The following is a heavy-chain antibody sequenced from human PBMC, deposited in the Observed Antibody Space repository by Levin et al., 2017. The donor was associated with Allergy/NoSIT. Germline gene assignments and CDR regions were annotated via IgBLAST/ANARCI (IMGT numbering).Heavy chain of an antibody. J-gene: IGHJ4*02. D-gene: IGHD3-9*01. CDR3: AKRKSIFQYYFDY. CDR2: ISGSGGST. CDR1: GFTFSSYA. Sequence: AGGSLRLSCAASGFTFSSYAMSWVRQAPGKGLEWVSAISGSGGSTYYADSVKGRFTISRDNSKNTLYLQMNSLRAEDTAVYYCAKRKSIFQYYFDYWGQGTLVTVSS. V-gene: IGHV3-23*01.